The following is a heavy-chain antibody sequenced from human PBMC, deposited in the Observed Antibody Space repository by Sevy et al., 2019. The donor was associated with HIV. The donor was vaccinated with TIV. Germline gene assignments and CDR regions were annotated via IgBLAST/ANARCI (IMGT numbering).Heavy chain of an antibody. CDR3: ARDGTSGLNF. CDR1: GYTFTGYF. J-gene: IGHJ4*02. V-gene: IGHV1-46*01. CDR2: INPSGGST. Sequence: ASLKVSCKTSGYTFTGYFMHWVRQAPGQGLEWMGVINPSGGSTTFAQRFQGRVTMTRDTSTSTVYMEVRSLRSEDTAVYYCARDGTSGLNFWGQGTLVTASS. D-gene: IGHD2-8*02.